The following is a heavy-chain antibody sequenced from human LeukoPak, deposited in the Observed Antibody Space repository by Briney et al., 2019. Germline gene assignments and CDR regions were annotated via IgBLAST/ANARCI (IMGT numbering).Heavy chain of an antibody. CDR1: GDTFTNSG. J-gene: IGHJ4*02. CDR2: ISSYNGNT. V-gene: IGHV1-18*01. CDR3: ARSLGSSWYPAF. D-gene: IGHD6-13*01. Sequence: GAPLRVSCKASGDTFTNSGISCVREAPGQGLEWRGGISSYNGNTKYAPTFEGRVTMPTDTSTTTSYVELRVLRSDDTALYYCARSLGSSWYPAFWGQGTLVTVSS.